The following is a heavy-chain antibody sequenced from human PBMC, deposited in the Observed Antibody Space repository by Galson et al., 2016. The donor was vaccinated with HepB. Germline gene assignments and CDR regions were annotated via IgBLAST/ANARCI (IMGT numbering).Heavy chain of an antibody. D-gene: IGHD3-9*01. V-gene: IGHV3-23*01. CDR2: ISDTGGST. CDR1: GFTFSSYV. CDR3: AKDRGNFDLLFLRYYYYGMDV. J-gene: IGHJ6*02. Sequence: SLRLSCAASGFTFSSYVMSWVRQAPGKGLEWVSSISDTGGSTYYADPVKGRFTISRDNSKNTLYLQMNSLIAENAAVYYWAKDRGNFDLLFLRYYYYGMDVWGRGILVIVSS.